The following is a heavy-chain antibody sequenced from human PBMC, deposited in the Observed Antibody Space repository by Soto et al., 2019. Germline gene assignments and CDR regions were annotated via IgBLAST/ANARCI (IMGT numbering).Heavy chain of an antibody. V-gene: IGHV1-8*02. J-gene: IGHJ6*02. CDR2: MNPNSGNT. CDR1: GYTLTSYD. CDR3: ARGLAAGRPDYYYYGMGV. D-gene: IGHD6-13*01. Sequence: ARVKVSCKASGYTLTSYDINWVRQATGQELEWMGWMNPNSGNTGYAQKFQGRVAMTRNTSISTAYMELSSLRSEDTAVYYCARGLAAGRPDYYYYGMGVWGQGTTVTVLL.